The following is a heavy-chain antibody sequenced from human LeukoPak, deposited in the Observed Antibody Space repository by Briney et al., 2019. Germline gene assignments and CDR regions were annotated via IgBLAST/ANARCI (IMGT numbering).Heavy chain of an antibody. Sequence: SETLSLTCAVYGGSFSGYYWSWIRQPPGRGLEWVGEINHSGSTNYNPSLTSRVTISVDTSKHQFSLKLSSVTAADTAVYYCARAARYCSSTSCPPLDYWGQGTLVTVSS. CDR3: ARAARYCSSTSCPPLDY. V-gene: IGHV4-34*01. CDR1: GGSFSGYY. J-gene: IGHJ4*02. D-gene: IGHD2-2*01. CDR2: INHSGST.